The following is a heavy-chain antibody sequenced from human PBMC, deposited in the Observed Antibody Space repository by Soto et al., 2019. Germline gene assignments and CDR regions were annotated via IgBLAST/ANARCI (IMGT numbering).Heavy chain of an antibody. J-gene: IGHJ5*02. V-gene: IGHV4-30-2*01. CDR3: VRAGYLLPFDP. Sequence: QLQLQESGSGLVKPSQTLSLTCTVSGDSIDRGGYSWNWIRQPPGKGLEWIGYIYHSGRAHYNASLDGRVSLSVVMSKNQFSLELTSVAAADVAVYYCVRAGYLLPFDPWGQGIFVNVSS. CDR1: GDSIDRGGYS. D-gene: IGHD3-22*01. CDR2: IYHSGRA.